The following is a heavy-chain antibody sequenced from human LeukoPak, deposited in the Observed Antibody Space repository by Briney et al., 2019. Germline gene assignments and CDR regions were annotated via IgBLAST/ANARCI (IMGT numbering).Heavy chain of an antibody. Sequence: EASVKVSCKASGYTFTGYYMHWVRQAPGQGLEWMGWINPNSSGTNYAQNFQGRVTLTSDTSISTVYLELSSLRSDDTAVYYCARELGNCSGSSCDSRYYYYVDVWGLGTTVTISS. V-gene: IGHV1-2*02. CDR3: ARELGNCSGSSCDSRYYYYVDV. CDR2: INPNSSGT. CDR1: GYTFTGYY. J-gene: IGHJ6*03. D-gene: IGHD2-15*01.